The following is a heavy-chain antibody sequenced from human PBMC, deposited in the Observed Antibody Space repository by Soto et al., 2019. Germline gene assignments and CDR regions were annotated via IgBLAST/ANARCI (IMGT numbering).Heavy chain of an antibody. Sequence: NPXETLSLTCTVSGCSVSSGSYYWSWIRQPPGKGLEWIGYIYYSGGTNYNPSLKSRVTISVDTSKNQFSLKLSSVTAADTAVYYCARVGGYSGYDSDRNYYYYGMDVWGQGTTVTVSS. J-gene: IGHJ6*02. CDR2: IYYSGGT. CDR3: ARVGGYSGYDSDRNYYYYGMDV. V-gene: IGHV4-61*01. CDR1: GCSVSSGSYY. D-gene: IGHD5-12*01.